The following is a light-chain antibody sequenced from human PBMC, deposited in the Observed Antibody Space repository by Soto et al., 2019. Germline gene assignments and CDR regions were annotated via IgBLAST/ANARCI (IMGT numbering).Light chain of an antibody. J-gene: IGLJ1*01. Sequence: QSALTQPPSASGTPGQRVTISCSGSSSNIGSHPVNWYQQLPGTAPKLLLYGDNQRPSGVPDRFSASKSGASASLAISGLQSEDEATYYCASWDNSLNGLYVFGAGTKVTV. V-gene: IGLV1-44*01. CDR2: GDN. CDR1: SSNIGSHP. CDR3: ASWDNSLNGLYV.